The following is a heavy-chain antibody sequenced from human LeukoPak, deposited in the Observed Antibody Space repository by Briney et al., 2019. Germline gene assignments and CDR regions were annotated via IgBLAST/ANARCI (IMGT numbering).Heavy chain of an antibody. CDR2: MNPNSGNT. Sequence: ASVKVSCKASGYTFTSYDINWVRQATGQGLEWMGWMNPNSGNTGYAQKLQGRVTMTTDTSTSTAYMELRSLRSDDTAVYYCARGPSTLWFGELLYSSFDYWGQGTLVTVSS. D-gene: IGHD3-10*01. V-gene: IGHV1-8*01. J-gene: IGHJ4*02. CDR1: GYTFTSYD. CDR3: ARGPSTLWFGELLYSSFDY.